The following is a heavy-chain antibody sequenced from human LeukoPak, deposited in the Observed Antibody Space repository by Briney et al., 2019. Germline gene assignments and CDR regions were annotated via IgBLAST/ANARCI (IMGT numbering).Heavy chain of an antibody. CDR2: INPDGSIK. CDR3: ARAVDVADY. CDR1: GFTFGHHF. D-gene: IGHD3-16*01. V-gene: IGHV3-7*01. J-gene: IGHJ4*02. Sequence: GGSLRLSCVASGFTFGHHFMSWVRQAPGGGLEWVANINPDGSIKFHADSVKGRFSISRDNARNSVYLQMNSLRCEDTAVYYCARAVDVADYWGQGTLVAVSS.